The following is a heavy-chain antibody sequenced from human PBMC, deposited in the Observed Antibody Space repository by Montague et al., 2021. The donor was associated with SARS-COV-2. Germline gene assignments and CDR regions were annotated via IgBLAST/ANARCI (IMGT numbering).Heavy chain of an antibody. CDR1: GFSLTTPGVS. CDR2: XXWTHDQ. V-gene: IGHV2-70*01. CDR3: ARNRLSVFDF. J-gene: IGHJ4*02. Sequence: PALVKPTQTLTLTCSFSGFSLTTPGVSVGWIRQPPGRALEWLALXXWTHDQYYSRSLGTRLTISPGTPKSQVVLTLTNVDTVDTATYYCARNRLSVFDFWGQGTLVTVSS. D-gene: IGHD2/OR15-2a*01.